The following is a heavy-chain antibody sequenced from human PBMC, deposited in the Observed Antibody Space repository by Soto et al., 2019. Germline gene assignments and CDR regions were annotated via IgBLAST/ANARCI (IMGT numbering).Heavy chain of an antibody. CDR2: INAGNGNT. CDR3: ARDQEVSSGWYHGY. V-gene: IGHV1-3*01. CDR1: GYTFTSYA. J-gene: IGHJ4*02. Sequence: ASVKVSCKASGYTFTSYAVHWVRQAPGQRLEWMGWINAGNGNTKYSQKFQGRVTITRDTSASTAYMELSSLRSEDTAVYYCARDQEVSSGWYHGYWGQGTLVTVSS. D-gene: IGHD6-19*01.